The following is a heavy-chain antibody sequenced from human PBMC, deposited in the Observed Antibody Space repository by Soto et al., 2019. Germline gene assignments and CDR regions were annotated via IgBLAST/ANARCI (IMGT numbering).Heavy chain of an antibody. J-gene: IGHJ4*02. D-gene: IGHD6-6*01. CDR2: TRNKANSYTT. CDR1: GFTFSDHY. Sequence: PGGSLRLSCAASGFTFSDHYMDWVRQAPGKGLEWVGRTRNKANSYTTEYAASVKGRFTISRDDSKNSLYLQMNSQKTEDTAVYYCARDASSLEYSSVGYWGQGAVVTVS. CDR3: ARDASSLEYSSVGY. V-gene: IGHV3-72*01.